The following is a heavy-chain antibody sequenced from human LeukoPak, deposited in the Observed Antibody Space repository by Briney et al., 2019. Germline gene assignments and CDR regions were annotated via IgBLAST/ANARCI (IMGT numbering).Heavy chain of an antibody. CDR2: IYTSGST. J-gene: IGHJ4*02. CDR3: AREDRSHSSSALSTFLY. V-gene: IGHV4-4*07. D-gene: IGHD6-6*01. CDR1: GGSISSYY. Sequence: SETLSLTCTVSGGSISSYYWSWIRQPAGKGLEWIGRIYTSGSTNYNPSLKSRVTMSVDTSKNQFSLKLSSVTAADTAVYYCAREDRSHSSSALSTFLYWGQGTLVTVSS.